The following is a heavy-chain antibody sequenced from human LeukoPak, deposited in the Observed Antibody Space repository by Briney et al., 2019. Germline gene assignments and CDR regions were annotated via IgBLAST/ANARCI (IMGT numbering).Heavy chain of an antibody. J-gene: IGHJ4*02. Sequence: GGSLRLSCAASGFTFSSYWMHWVRQTPGKGLIYISRINNDGSSANYADSVKGRFTISRDNSKNTLFLQMNSLRAEDTAVYYCARGSAFSYSFTGRERTKSRLDYWGQGTLVTVSS. CDR1: GFTFSSYW. CDR2: INNDGSSA. V-gene: IGHV3-74*01. D-gene: IGHD5-18*01. CDR3: ARGSAFSYSFTGRERTKSRLDY.